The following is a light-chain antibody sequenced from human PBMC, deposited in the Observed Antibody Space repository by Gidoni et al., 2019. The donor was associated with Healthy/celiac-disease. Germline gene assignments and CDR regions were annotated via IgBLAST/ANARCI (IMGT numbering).Light chain of an antibody. V-gene: IGLV2-14*01. CDR2: DVS. Sequence: QSALTQPASVSGSPGQSITISCTGTSSDVGGYNYVSWYQQHPGKAPKLMIYDVSNRPSGVSNRFSGSKSGNTASLTISGLQAEDEADYYCSSYTSSSTLDYVFGTGTKVXVX. J-gene: IGLJ1*01. CDR3: SSYTSSSTLDYV. CDR1: SSDVGGYNY.